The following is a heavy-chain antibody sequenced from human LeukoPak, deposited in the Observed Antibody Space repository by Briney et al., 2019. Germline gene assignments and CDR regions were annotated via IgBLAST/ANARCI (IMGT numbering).Heavy chain of an antibody. CDR3: AAGAGWLIDW. CDR2: IEKDGSEI. V-gene: IGHV3-7*01. J-gene: IGHJ4*02. Sequence: GGSLRLSCAASGLTFSNYWMNWVRQAPGKGMEWVAIIEKDGSEILYVDPVKGRFTISRDNAKNSLYLQMNSLRAEDTAVYYCAAGAGWLIDWWGQGTLVTVSS. CDR1: GLTFSNYW. D-gene: IGHD6-19*01.